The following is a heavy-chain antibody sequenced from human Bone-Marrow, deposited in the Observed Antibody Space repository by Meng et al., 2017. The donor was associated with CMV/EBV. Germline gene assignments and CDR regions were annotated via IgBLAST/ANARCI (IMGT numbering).Heavy chain of an antibody. Sequence: GGSLRLSCAASGFTFSDYYMSWIRQAPGKGLEWVSYISSSGSTIYYEDSVKGRFTTSRDSANNSLYLQMNSLRAEDTAVYYCAREFAPRTYYYGMDVWGQGTTVTVAS. CDR3: AREFAPRTYYYGMDV. D-gene: IGHD2-21*01. J-gene: IGHJ6*02. V-gene: IGHV3-11*01. CDR2: ISSSGSTI. CDR1: GFTFSDYY.